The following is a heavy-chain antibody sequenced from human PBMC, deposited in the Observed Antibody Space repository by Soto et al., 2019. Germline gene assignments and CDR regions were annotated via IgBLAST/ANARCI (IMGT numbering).Heavy chain of an antibody. V-gene: IGHV1-8*01. Sequence: QVQLVQSGAEVKKPGASVKVSCKASGYTFTSYDINWVRQATGQGLEWMGWMNPNSGNTGYAQKCQGRVTMTRNTSISTAYMELSSLRAEDTAVYYCARGPQITMVRGVIIKRYYYYGMDVWGQGTTVTVSS. D-gene: IGHD3-10*01. J-gene: IGHJ6*02. CDR1: GYTFTSYD. CDR2: MNPNSGNT. CDR3: ARGPQITMVRGVIIKRYYYYGMDV.